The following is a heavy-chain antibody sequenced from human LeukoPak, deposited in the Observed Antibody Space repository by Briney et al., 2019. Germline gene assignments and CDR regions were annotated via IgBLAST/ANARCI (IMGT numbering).Heavy chain of an antibody. Sequence: SETLSLTCTVSGGSMNGGNYYWTWIRQSPGEGLEWIGYIHYSGSTYYNPSLKSRVSISVDTSKHQFSLKLTSVTAADTAVYRCARALGSSWYWVDPWGQGTLVTVSS. CDR1: GGSMNGGNYY. J-gene: IGHJ5*02. CDR2: IHYSGST. CDR3: ARALGSSWYWVDP. V-gene: IGHV4-30-4*01. D-gene: IGHD6-13*01.